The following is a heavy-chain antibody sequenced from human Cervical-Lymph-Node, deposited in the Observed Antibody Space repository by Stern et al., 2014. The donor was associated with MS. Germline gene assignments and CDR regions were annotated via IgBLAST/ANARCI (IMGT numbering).Heavy chain of an antibody. CDR1: GFTFSDHY. D-gene: IGHD3-10*01. CDR2: ISSSGSTI. V-gene: IGHV3-11*01. CDR3: GGGGWFGEPFDY. J-gene: IGHJ4*02. Sequence: QMQLVESGGGLVKPGGSLRLSCAASGFTFSDHYMSWIRQAPGQGLEWVSYISSSGSTIYYADSVKGRFTISRANAKNSPDLHISRGGAGGGGGGGGGGGGWFGEPFDYWGQGTLVTVSS.